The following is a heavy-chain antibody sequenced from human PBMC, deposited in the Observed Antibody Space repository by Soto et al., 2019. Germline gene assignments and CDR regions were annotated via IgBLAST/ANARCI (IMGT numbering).Heavy chain of an antibody. J-gene: IGHJ6*02. CDR3: ARDVDIVVGPAGGDYYGMDV. CDR1: GGTFSSYA. Sequence: ASVKVSCKASGGTFSSYAISWVRQAPGQGLEWMGGIIHILGIANYARKFQGRVTIAADKSTSTGYMELSSLSSEDTAVYYCARDVDIVVGPAGGDYYGMDVWGQGTTVTVSS. D-gene: IGHD2-2*03. CDR2: IIHILGIA. V-gene: IGHV1-69*10.